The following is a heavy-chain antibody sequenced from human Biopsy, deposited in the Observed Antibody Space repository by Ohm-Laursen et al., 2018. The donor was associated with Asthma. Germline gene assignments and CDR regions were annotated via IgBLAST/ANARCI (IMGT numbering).Heavy chain of an antibody. Sequence: SETLSLTCTVSGGSITSSSYYWGWIRQPPGKGMEWIGSMYHSGTPYYPPSLKIRATISVDTSKNQLSLKMSCVTAADTAVYFCVRHQYSSSWSTFDYWGQGALVTVSS. CDR3: VRHQYSSSWSTFDY. J-gene: IGHJ4*02. V-gene: IGHV4-39*01. CDR1: GGSITSSSYY. CDR2: MYHSGTP. D-gene: IGHD3-22*01.